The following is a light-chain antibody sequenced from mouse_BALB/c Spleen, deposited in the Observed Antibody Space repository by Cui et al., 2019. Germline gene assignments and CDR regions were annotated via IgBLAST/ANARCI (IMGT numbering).Light chain of an antibody. CDR3: QNDYSYPLT. V-gene: IGKV8-19*01. Sequence: DIVLTQSPSSLTVTAGEKVTMSCKSSQRLLNSGNQKNYLTWYQQKPGQPPKPLIYWASTRESGVPDRFTGSGSGTDFTLTISSVQAEDLAVYYCQNDYSYPLTFGAGTKLELK. J-gene: IGKJ5*01. CDR2: WAS. CDR1: QRLLNSGNQKNY.